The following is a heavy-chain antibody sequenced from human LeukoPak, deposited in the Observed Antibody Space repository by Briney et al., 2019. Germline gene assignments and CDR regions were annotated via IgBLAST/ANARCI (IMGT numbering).Heavy chain of an antibody. Sequence: SETLSLTCTVSGGSISSGGYYWSWIRQHPGKGLEWIGYIYYSGSTYYNPSLKSRVTISVDTSKNQFSLKLSSVTAADTAVYYCARGGYCSSTSCYKSAFDIWGQGTMVTVSS. CDR2: IYYSGST. CDR1: GGSISSGGYY. CDR3: ARGGYCSSTSCYKSAFDI. V-gene: IGHV4-31*03. D-gene: IGHD2-2*03. J-gene: IGHJ3*02.